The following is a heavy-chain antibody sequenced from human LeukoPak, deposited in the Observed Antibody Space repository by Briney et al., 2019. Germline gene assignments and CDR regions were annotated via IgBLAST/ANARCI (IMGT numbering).Heavy chain of an antibody. D-gene: IGHD5-18*01. CDR3: ARDLFTAMGDVSYYYYGMDV. CDR1: GGTFSSYA. J-gene: IGHJ6*02. Sequence: ASVKVSCKASGGTFSSYAISWVRQAPGQGLEWMGIINPSGGSTSYAQKFQGRVTKTRDTSTSTVYMELSSLRSEDTAVYYCARDLFTAMGDVSYYYYGMDVWGQGTTVTVSS. V-gene: IGHV1-46*01. CDR2: INPSGGST.